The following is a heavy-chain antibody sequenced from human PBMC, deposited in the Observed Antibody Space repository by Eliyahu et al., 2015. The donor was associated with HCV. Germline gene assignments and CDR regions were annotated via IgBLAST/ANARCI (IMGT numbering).Heavy chain of an antibody. CDR3: ARQSVVGATAGAFDI. D-gene: IGHD1-26*01. J-gene: IGHJ3*02. Sequence: QLQLQESGPGLVKPSXTLSLTCTVSXXSISSSSYXWGWXRQPPGKGLEWIGSIYYSGSTYYNPSLKSRVTISVDTSKXQFSLKLSSVTAADTAVYYCARQSVVGATAGAFDIWGQGTMVTVSS. CDR1: XXSISSSSYX. CDR2: IYYSGST. V-gene: IGHV4-39*01.